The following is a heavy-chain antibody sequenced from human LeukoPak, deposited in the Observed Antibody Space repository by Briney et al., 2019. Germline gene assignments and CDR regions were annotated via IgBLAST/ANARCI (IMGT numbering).Heavy chain of an antibody. Sequence: KPSETLSLTCTVSGGSISIYYWSWIRQPPGKGLEWIGYIYNSGSTNFSPSLKSRVTISVDTSKNQFSLKLNSVTAADTAVYYCARGGWSKDYWGQGILVTVSS. D-gene: IGHD2-15*01. CDR3: ARGGWSKDY. CDR1: GGSISIYY. V-gene: IGHV4-59*01. CDR2: IYNSGST. J-gene: IGHJ4*02.